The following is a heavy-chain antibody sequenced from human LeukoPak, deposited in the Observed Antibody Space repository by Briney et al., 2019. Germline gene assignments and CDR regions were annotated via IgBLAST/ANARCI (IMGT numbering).Heavy chain of an antibody. CDR2: ISSDGSST. J-gene: IGHJ4*02. CDR1: GFTFSNYS. Sequence: PGGSLRLSCAASGFTFSNYSMHWVRQAPGKGPVWVSRISSDGSSTKYADSVKGRFTISRDNARNTLYVQMNSLRAEDTAVYYCARAGKYSSSWYDYWGQGTLVTVSS. V-gene: IGHV3-74*03. CDR3: ARAGKYSSSWYDY. D-gene: IGHD6-13*01.